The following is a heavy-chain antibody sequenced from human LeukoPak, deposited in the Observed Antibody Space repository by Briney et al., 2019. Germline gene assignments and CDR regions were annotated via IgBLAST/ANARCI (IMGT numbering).Heavy chain of an antibody. J-gene: IGHJ4*02. CDR3: AKDSSSWGFDY. D-gene: IGHD6-13*01. CDR1: GYTFTGYY. CDR2: INPSGGST. V-gene: IGHV1-46*01. Sequence: GASVKVSCKASGYTFTGYYMHWVRQAPGQGLEWMGIINPSGGSTSYAQKFQGRVTMTRDTSTSTVYMELSSLRSEDTAVYYCAKDSSSWGFDYWGQGTLVTVSS.